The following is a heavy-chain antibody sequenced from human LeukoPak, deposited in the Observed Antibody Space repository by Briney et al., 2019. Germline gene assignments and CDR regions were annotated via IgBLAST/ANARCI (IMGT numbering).Heavy chain of an antibody. CDR3: TKDPNGDYIGAFDP. D-gene: IGHD4-17*01. CDR2: ITGGHYAT. V-gene: IGHV3-23*01. CDR1: GFSFSSFA. Sequence: QTRGSLRLSCAASGFSFSSFAMTWVRHAPGKGLEWVSSITGGHYATYNTDSVKGRFTISRDNAKNTLYLQMNSLRADDTAIYYCTKDPNGDYIGAFDPWGQGTLVTVSS. J-gene: IGHJ5*02.